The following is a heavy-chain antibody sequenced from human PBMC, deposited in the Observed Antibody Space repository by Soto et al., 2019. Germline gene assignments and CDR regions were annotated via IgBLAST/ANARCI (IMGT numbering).Heavy chain of an antibody. CDR2: IIPIFGTA. Sequence: QVQLVQSGAEVKKPGSSVKVSCKASGGTFSSYAISWVRQAPGQGLEWMGGIIPIFGTANYAQKFQGRVTIPADDSTSTAYMELSSLRSEDTAVYYCASWTSSPPGEDWYFDLWGRGTLVTVSS. CDR1: GGTFSSYA. V-gene: IGHV1-69*12. J-gene: IGHJ2*01. D-gene: IGHD3-10*01. CDR3: ASWTSSPPGEDWYFDL.